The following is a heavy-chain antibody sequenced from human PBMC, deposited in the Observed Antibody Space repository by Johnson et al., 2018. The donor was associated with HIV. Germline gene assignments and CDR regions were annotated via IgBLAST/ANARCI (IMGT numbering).Heavy chain of an antibody. CDR1: GFTFSTSG. Sequence: QVQLVESGGGVVQPGRSLRLSCAASGFTFSTSGMHWVRQAPGKGLEWVAVISYDGSNKYYADSVKGRFTISRDNAKNSLYVHMNSQRADDTALYYCARGGWRGGWNVFDIWGQGTMVTVSS. J-gene: IGHJ3*02. CDR3: ARGGWRGGWNVFDI. V-gene: IGHV3-30*03. D-gene: IGHD6-19*01. CDR2: ISYDGSNK.